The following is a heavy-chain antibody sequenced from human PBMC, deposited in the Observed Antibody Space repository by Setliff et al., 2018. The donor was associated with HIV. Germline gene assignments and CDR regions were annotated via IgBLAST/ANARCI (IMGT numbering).Heavy chain of an antibody. V-gene: IGHV4-59*08. CDR1: GGSISTYH. J-gene: IGHJ4*02. CDR2: IYKSGST. CDR3: ARLSDTAMASFDS. Sequence: NPSETLSLTCSVSGGSISTYHWSWIRQPPGKGLEWIGYIYKSGSTNYSPSLKSRVTISPGTSKNQFSLKLTSVTAADTAVYYCARLSDTAMASFDSWGQGILVTVPQ. D-gene: IGHD5-18*01.